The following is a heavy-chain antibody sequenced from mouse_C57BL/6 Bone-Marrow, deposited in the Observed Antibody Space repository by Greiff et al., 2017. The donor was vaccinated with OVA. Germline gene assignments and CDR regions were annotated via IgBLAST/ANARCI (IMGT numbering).Heavy chain of an antibody. CDR2: IWRGGST. CDR3: AKPLLSYYAMDY. D-gene: IGHD2-1*01. Sequence: VMLVESGPGLVQPSQSLSITCTVSGFSLTSYGVHWVRQSPGKGLEWLGVIWRGGSTDYNAAFMSRLSITKDNSKSQVFFKMNSLQADDTAIYYCAKPLLSYYAMDYWGQGTSVTVSS. J-gene: IGHJ4*01. CDR1: GFSLTSYG. V-gene: IGHV2-5*01.